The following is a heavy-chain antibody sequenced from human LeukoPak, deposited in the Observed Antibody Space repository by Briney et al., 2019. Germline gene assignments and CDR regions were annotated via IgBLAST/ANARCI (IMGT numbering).Heavy chain of an antibody. CDR3: AREESSSSGYYFDP. D-gene: IGHD6-6*01. Sequence: PGGSLRLSCAASGFTFSSYTINWVRQAPGKGLEWVSSISSRSSHIYYADSVKGRFTISRDNAKNSLYLQMNSLRAEDTAVYYCAREESSSSGYYFDPWGQGTLVTVSS. CDR1: GFTFSSYT. J-gene: IGHJ4*02. CDR2: ISSRSSHI. V-gene: IGHV3-21*01.